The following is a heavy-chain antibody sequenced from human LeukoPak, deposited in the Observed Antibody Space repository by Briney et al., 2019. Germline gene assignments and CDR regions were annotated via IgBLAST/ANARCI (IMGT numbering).Heavy chain of an antibody. D-gene: IGHD3-16*01. CDR3: AKERRRVDTSMIRSYYFDY. CDR2: ITGDGVTT. CDR1: GFPFSSSA. J-gene: IGHJ4*02. Sequence: GGSLRLSCAASGFPFSSSAMSWVRQTPANGLEWVSSITGDGVTTYYADSVKGRFTISRDNSKNILFLQMNSLGAEDSASYFCAKERRRVDTSMIRSYYFDYWRQGTPDTVSS. V-gene: IGHV3-23*01.